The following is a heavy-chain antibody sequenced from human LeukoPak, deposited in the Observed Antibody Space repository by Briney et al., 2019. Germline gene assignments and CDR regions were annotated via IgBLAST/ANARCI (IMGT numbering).Heavy chain of an antibody. CDR2: INSDGSST. V-gene: IGHV3-74*01. D-gene: IGHD5-24*01. J-gene: IGHJ6*02. CDR1: GFTFSNYW. Sequence: GGSLRLSCAASGFTFSNYWMHWVRQAPGKGLVWVSRINSDGSSTAYADSVKGRFTISRDNAKNTLYLQMSSLRAEDTAVYYCAKMSLRYYYMDVWGQGTTVTVSS. CDR3: AKMSLRYYYMDV.